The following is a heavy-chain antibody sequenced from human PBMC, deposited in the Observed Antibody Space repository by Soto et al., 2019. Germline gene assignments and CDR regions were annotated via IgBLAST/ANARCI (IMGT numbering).Heavy chain of an antibody. CDR3: ARYRVDAHDY. Sequence: SETLSLTCTVSGGSIGSYYWSWIRQPPGKGLEWIGYIYYSGSTNYNPSLKSRVTISVDTSKNQLSLKLSSVTAADTAVYYCARYRVDAHDYWGQGTLVTVSS. D-gene: IGHD3-3*01. CDR2: IYYSGST. V-gene: IGHV4-59*01. J-gene: IGHJ4*02. CDR1: GGSIGSYY.